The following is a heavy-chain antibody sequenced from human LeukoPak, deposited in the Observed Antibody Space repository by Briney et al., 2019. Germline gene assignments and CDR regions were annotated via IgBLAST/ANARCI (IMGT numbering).Heavy chain of an antibody. J-gene: IGHJ5*02. CDR3: ARESGTGIVVVVAATPGNNWFDP. V-gene: IGHV1-18*01. D-gene: IGHD2-15*01. CDR2: ISAYNGNT. CDR1: GYTFTSYG. Sequence: ASVKVSCKASGYTFTSYGISWVRQAPGQGLEWMGWISAYNGNTNYAQKLQGRVTMTTDTSTSTAYMELSRLRSDDTAVYYCARESGTGIVVVVAATPGNNWFDPWGQGTLVTVSS.